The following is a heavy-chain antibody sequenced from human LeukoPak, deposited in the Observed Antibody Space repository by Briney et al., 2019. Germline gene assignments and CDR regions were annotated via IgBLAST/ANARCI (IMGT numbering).Heavy chain of an antibody. D-gene: IGHD6-13*01. Sequence: GGSLRLSCEASGFTFKYYGMHWVRQAPGKGLGWVAFIRFDSTNYYYADSVKGRFTISRDNSQNTLYLQMNSLRVEDTAMYYCAKGLHSSSWNDAFDIWGQGTVVTVSS. V-gene: IGHV3-30*02. CDR1: GFTFKYYG. CDR2: IRFDSTNY. J-gene: IGHJ3*02. CDR3: AKGLHSSSWNDAFDI.